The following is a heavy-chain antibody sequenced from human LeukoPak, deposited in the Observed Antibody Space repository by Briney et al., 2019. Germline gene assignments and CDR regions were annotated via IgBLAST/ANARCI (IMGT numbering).Heavy chain of an antibody. CDR1: GGSISSGGYY. CDR3: ARASYGDYYFDY. V-gene: IGHV4-31*03. D-gene: IGHD4-17*01. CDR2: IYYSGST. Sequence: SQTLSLTCTVSGGSISSGGYYWSWIRQHPGKGLEWIGYIYYSGSTYYNPSLKSRVTISVDTSKNQLSLKLSSVTAADTAVYYCARASYGDYYFDYWGQGTLVTVSS. J-gene: IGHJ4*02.